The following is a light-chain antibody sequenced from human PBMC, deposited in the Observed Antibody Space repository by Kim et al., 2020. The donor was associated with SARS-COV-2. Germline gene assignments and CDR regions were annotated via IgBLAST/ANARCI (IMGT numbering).Light chain of an antibody. J-gene: IGLJ3*02. CDR2: LNSAGNN. CDR1: SEHSSDA. Sequence: AAAKLTCALTSEHSSDAIAWHQQQPAKGPRYSTKLNSAGNNIKGDGIPDRFSDSSSGTERYLSISSLQSEDEADYYCQTWGPDIRVFGGGTQLTVL. CDR3: QTWGPDIRV. V-gene: IGLV4-69*01.